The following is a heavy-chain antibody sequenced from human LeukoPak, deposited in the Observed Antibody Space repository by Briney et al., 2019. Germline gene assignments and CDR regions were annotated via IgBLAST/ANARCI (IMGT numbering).Heavy chain of an antibody. CDR3: AKDSSGGYNSH. CDR1: GYIFKDSY. Sequence: GASAKVSCKTSGYIFKDSYIHWVRQAPGHGLEWMGWINPNSGDTNSAQRFQGRVTMTRDTSTGTAYMDLSSLTSDDTAVYFCAKDSSGGYNSHWGQGTLVTVSS. J-gene: IGHJ4*02. D-gene: IGHD5-24*01. CDR2: INPNSGDT. V-gene: IGHV1-2*02.